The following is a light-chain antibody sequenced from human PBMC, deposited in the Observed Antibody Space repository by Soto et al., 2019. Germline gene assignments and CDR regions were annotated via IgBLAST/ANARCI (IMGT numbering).Light chain of an antibody. CDR3: QKYSSVPV. CDR1: QGIRNF. V-gene: IGKV1-27*01. CDR2: AAS. J-gene: IGKJ3*01. Sequence: DIQMTQSPTSLSASVGDRVTITCRASQGIRNFVAWYQQKPGKAPKLLIYAASTLQSGVPSRFSGSGSATDFTLSIISLQPEGVATYSCQKYSSVPVFGPGTKVEIK.